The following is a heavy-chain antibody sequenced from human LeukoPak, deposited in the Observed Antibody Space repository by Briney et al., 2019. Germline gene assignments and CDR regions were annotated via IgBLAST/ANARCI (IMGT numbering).Heavy chain of an antibody. D-gene: IGHD3-10*01. CDR3: ARGRSITLLRGVAMSDGFDI. J-gene: IGHJ3*02. V-gene: IGHV3-7*02. CDR2: INQDGSEK. Sequence: GGSLRLSCTASGFTFSTYWMTWVRQAPGKGLEWVANINQDGSEKNYVDSVKGRFTISRDNAKNSLYLQMNSLRAEDTAVYYCARGRSITLLRGVAMSDGFDIWGQGAMVAVSS. CDR1: GFTFSTYW.